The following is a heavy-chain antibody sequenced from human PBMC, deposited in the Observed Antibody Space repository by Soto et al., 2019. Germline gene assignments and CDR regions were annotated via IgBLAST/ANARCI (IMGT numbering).Heavy chain of an antibody. Sequence: SLRLSCAASGFTFSSYGMHWVRQAPGKGLEWVAVISYDGSNKYYADSVKGRFTISRDNSKNTLYLQMNSLRAEDTAVYYCAKEGRYYDSSGYYFSVFGYWGQGTLVTVSS. CDR2: ISYDGSNK. CDR3: AKEGRYYDSSGYYFSVFGY. J-gene: IGHJ4*02. D-gene: IGHD3-22*01. CDR1: GFTFSSYG. V-gene: IGHV3-30*18.